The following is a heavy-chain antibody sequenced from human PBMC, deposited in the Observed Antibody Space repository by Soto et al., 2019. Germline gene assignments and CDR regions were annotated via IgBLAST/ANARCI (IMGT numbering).Heavy chain of an antibody. CDR1: GASFSTSG. J-gene: IGHJ5*01. V-gene: IGHV1-69*01. Sequence: QVQLVQSGAEVKKPGSSLKVSCKTSGASFSTSGISWVRQAPGQGLEWMGGIIPLFGTPKYARKFQGRVSITADEASTTVYMELSSLSSDDTAVYYWARASSGVCGGGSCYRLDSSLGSWGQGSLVIVSS. D-gene: IGHD2-15*01. CDR2: IIPLFGTP. CDR3: ARASSGVCGGGSCYRLDSSLGS.